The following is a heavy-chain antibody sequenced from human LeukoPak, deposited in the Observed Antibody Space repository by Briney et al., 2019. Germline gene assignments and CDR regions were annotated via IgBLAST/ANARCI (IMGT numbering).Heavy chain of an antibody. D-gene: IGHD3-22*01. Sequence: GGSLRLSCAASGFTFSSYEMNWVRQAPGKGLEWVSYISSSGSTIYYADSVKGRFTISRDNAKNSLYLQMNNLRAEDTAVYYCARHYYDSSGYPPIFDYWGQGTLVTVSS. CDR3: ARHYYDSSGYPPIFDY. CDR1: GFTFSSYE. CDR2: ISSSGSTI. V-gene: IGHV3-48*03. J-gene: IGHJ4*02.